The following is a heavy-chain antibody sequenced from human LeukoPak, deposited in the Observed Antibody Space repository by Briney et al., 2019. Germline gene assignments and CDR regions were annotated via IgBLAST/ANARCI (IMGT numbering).Heavy chain of an antibody. J-gene: IGHJ3*02. CDR3: AKDRGPLLDRRAFDI. Sequence: PGRSLRLSCAASGFTFDDYAMHWVRQAPGKGLEWVSGISWNSGSIGYADSVKGRFTISGDNAKNSLYLQMNSLRAEDTALYYCAKDRGPLLDRRAFDIWGQGTMVTVSS. CDR2: ISWNSGSI. CDR1: GFTFDDYA. V-gene: IGHV3-9*01. D-gene: IGHD3-10*01.